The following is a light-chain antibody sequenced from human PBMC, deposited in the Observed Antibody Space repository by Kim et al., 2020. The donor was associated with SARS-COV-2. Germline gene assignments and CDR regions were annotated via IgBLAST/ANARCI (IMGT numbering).Light chain of an antibody. CDR2: GAS. CDR1: QSVSSN. CDR3: QQYNDWPPGDT. V-gene: IGKV3-15*01. J-gene: IGKJ2*01. Sequence: SPGERATLSCRASQSVSSNLAWYQQKPGQAPRLLIYGASTGATGIPARFSGSGSGTEFTLTISSLQSEDFAVYYCQQYNDWPPGDTFGQGTKLEI.